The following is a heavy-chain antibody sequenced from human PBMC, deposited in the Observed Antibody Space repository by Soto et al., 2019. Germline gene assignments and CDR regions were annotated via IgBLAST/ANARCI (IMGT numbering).Heavy chain of an antibody. V-gene: IGHV4-59*01. D-gene: IGHD6-13*01. CDR1: GDSIRSSY. CDR3: ARDMSGGSSWYEFDS. CDR2: VYHTGAT. J-gene: IGHJ4*02. Sequence: SETLSLTCTVSGDSIRSSYWSWVRQPPGRGLEWIGYVYHTGATNSNPSLKSRVTISADTSKNLFSLKLISVTPADTAVYFCARDMSGGSSWYEFDSWGPGTLVTVSS.